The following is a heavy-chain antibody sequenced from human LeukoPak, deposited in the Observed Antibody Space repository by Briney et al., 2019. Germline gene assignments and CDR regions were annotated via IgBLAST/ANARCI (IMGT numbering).Heavy chain of an antibody. CDR2: IHPDGSEE. Sequence: PGGSLRLSCVGSGFTFSNYWMNWVRQAPGKGLEWVANIHPDGSEEHYVDSVKGRFTIPRDNAKNSLHLQMSSLQVEDTAVYYCARPPFAYGLDVWGQGTTVIVS. CDR3: ARPPFAYGLDV. V-gene: IGHV3-7*01. CDR1: GFTFSNYW. D-gene: IGHD3-10*01. J-gene: IGHJ6*02.